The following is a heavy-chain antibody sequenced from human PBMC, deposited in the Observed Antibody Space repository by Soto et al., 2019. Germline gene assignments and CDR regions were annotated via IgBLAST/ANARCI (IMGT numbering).Heavy chain of an antibody. J-gene: IGHJ4*02. V-gene: IGHV3-30*18. CDR2: ISYDGSNK. D-gene: IGHD3-3*01. CDR3: AKSARITIFGVVPN. CDR1: GFTFSSYG. Sequence: GGSLRLSCAASGFTFSSYGMHWVRQAPGKGLEWVAVISYDGSNKYYADSVKGRFTISRDNSKNTLYLQMNSLRAEDTAVYYCAKSARITIFGVVPNWGQGTLVTVSS.